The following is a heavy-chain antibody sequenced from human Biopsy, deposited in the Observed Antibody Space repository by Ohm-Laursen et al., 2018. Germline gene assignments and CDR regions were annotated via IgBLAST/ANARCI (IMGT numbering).Heavy chain of an antibody. CDR2: INHRGFT. J-gene: IGHJ3*02. V-gene: IGHV4-34*01. CDR1: GDSITRSY. Sequence: TLSLTCTLSGDSITRSYWSWIRQSPGKGLEWIGEINHRGFTSNNPSLKSRVTISVDTSKNQFSLKLGSVTAADTAVYYCAKNLAVSSYALDIWGQGTMVTVSS. D-gene: IGHD2/OR15-2a*01. CDR3: AKNLAVSSYALDI.